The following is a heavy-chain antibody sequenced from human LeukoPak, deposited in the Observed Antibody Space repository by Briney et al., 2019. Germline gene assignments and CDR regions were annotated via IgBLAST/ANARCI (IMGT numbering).Heavy chain of an antibody. CDR2: FRNSGTS. D-gene: IGHD3-16*01. CDR3: TRGAGWLIDY. CDR1: DDSISDYY. J-gene: IGHJ4*02. Sequence: QPSETLSLTCTVSDDSISDYYRGWIRQPPGKGLEWIGYFRNSGTSTYNPSLKSRVTISADTSKNQFSLKLNSLTTADTAVYYCTRGAGWLIDYWGQGILVTVSS. V-gene: IGHV4-59*01.